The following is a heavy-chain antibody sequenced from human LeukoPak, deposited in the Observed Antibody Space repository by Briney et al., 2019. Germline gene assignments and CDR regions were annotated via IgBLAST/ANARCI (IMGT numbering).Heavy chain of an antibody. CDR2: IYTSGST. CDR3: ARDKVHSSSWYYYYYYMDV. D-gene: IGHD6-13*01. J-gene: IGHJ6*03. V-gene: IGHV4-4*07. Sequence: PSETLSLTCTVSGGSISSYYWSWIRQPAGKGLEWIGRIYTSGSTNYNPSLKSRVTMPVDTSKNQFSLKLSSVTAADTAVYYCARDKVHSSSWYYYYYYMDVWGKGTTVTVSS. CDR1: GGSISSYY.